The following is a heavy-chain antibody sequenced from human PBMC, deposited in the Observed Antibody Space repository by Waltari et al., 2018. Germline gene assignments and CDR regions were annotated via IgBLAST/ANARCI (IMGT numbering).Heavy chain of an antibody. CDR3: ARMDDAAAFDI. D-gene: IGHD2-15*01. CDR1: GGSISSGGYY. CDR2: IYYSGST. J-gene: IGHJ3*02. Sequence: QVQLQESGPGLVTPSQTLSLTCTFSGGSISSGGYYLRWILQHPGKGLEWIGYIYYSGSTYYNPSLKSRVTISVDTSKNQFSLKLSSVTAADTAVYYCARMDDAAAFDIWGQGTMVTVSS. V-gene: IGHV4-31*03.